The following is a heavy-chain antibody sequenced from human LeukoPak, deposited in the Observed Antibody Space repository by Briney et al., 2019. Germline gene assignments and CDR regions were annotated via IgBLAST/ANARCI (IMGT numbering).Heavy chain of an antibody. J-gene: IGHJ4*02. D-gene: IGHD3-9*01. CDR3: ARRDDILTGYDY. CDR2: ISYDGSNK. V-gene: IGHV3-30-3*01. CDR1: GFTFSSYA. Sequence: GRSLRLSCAASGFTFSSYAMHWVRKAPGKGLEWVAVISYDGSNKYYADSVKGRFTISRDNSKNTLYLQMNSLRAEDTAVYYCARRDDILTGYDYWGQGTLVTVSS.